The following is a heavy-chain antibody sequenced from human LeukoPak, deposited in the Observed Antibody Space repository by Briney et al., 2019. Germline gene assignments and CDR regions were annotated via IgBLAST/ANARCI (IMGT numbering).Heavy chain of an antibody. V-gene: IGHV1-46*01. CDR1: GYSFTSNY. J-gene: IGHJ4*02. CDR2: IYPRDGST. Sequence: ASVKVSCKASGYSFTSNYIHWVRQAPGQGLEWMGMIYPRDGSTSYAQKFQGRVTVTRDTSTSTVHMELSGLRSEDTAVYYCARDQEAFDYWGQGTLATVSS. CDR3: ARDQEAFDY.